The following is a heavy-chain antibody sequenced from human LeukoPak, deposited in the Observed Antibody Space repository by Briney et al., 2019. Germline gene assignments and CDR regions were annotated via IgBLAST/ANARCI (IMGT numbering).Heavy chain of an antibody. V-gene: IGHV1-2*02. J-gene: IGHJ4*02. CDR1: GYTFTGYY. D-gene: IGHD3-16*02. CDR3: ARDLFGPETDYDYVWGSYRYTVFDY. CDR2: ISPNSGGT. Sequence: ASVKVSCKASGYTFTGYYMHWVRQAPGQGLEWMGWISPNSGGTNYAQKFQGRVTMTRGTSISTAYMELSRLRSDDTAVYYCARDLFGPETDYDYVWGSYRYTVFDYWGQGTLVTVSS.